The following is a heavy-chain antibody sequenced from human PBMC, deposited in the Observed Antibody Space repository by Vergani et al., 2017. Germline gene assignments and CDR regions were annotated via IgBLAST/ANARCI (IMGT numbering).Heavy chain of an antibody. Sequence: EVQLVESGGGFVQPGGSLRLSCAASGLTFSSYWMSWVRQAPGKGLEWVANIKQDGSEKYYVDSVKGRFTISRDNAKNSLYLQMNSLRAEDTAVYYCARGGRSGSYYLFDYWGQGTLVTVSS. CDR3: ARGGRSGSYYLFDY. V-gene: IGHV3-7*01. D-gene: IGHD1-26*01. CDR1: GLTFSSYW. CDR2: IKQDGSEK. J-gene: IGHJ4*02.